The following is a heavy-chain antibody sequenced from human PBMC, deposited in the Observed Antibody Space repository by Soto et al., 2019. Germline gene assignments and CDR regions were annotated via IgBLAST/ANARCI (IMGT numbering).Heavy chain of an antibody. V-gene: IGHV3-23*01. CDR3: AKEVVVESAGRSHYYYYGLDV. CDR2: ISGSGGRS. Sequence: GGSLRLSCAASGFTFSLYALSWVRQAPGKGLGRVSVISGSGGRSYYADSLKGRFTVSRDNSKNALYLQMNSLRAEDTAVYYCAKEVVVESAGRSHYYYYGLDVWGQGTTVTVSS. J-gene: IGHJ6*02. CDR1: GFTFSLYA. D-gene: IGHD2-2*01.